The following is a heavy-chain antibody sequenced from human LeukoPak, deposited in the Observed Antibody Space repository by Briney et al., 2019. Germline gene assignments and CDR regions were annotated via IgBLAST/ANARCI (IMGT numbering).Heavy chain of an antibody. V-gene: IGHV3-30-3*01. Sequence: GGSLRLSCAAPGFTFSSYAMHWVRQAPGKGLEWVAVISYDGSNKYYADSVKGRFTISRDNSKNTLYLQMNSLRAEDTAVYYCARGLTVTIDYWGQGTLVTVSS. CDR2: ISYDGSNK. J-gene: IGHJ4*02. D-gene: IGHD4-17*01. CDR1: GFTFSSYA. CDR3: ARGLTVTIDY.